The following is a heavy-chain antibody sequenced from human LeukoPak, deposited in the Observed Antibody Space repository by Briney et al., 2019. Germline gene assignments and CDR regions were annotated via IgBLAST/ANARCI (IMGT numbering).Heavy chain of an antibody. V-gene: IGHV1-69*13. CDR1: GGTFSSYA. CDR3: AREATRNIVVVPAAIYYFDY. D-gene: IGHD2-2*01. Sequence: SVKVSCKASGGTFSSYAISWVRQAPGQGLEWMVGIIPIFGTANYAQKFQGRVTITADESTSTAYMELSSLRSEDTAVYYCAREATRNIVVVPAAIYYFDYWGQGTLVTVSS. J-gene: IGHJ4*02. CDR2: IIPIFGTA.